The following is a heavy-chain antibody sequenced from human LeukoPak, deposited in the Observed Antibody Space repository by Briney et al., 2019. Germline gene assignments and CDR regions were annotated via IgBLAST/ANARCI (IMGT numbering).Heavy chain of an antibody. Sequence: GGSLRLSCAASGFTLSSYAMHWVRQAPGKGLEWVAVISYDGSNKYYADSVKGRFTISRDNSKNTLYLQMNSLRAEDTAVYYCARELIPDIVVVPAADYYYYYGMDVWGQGTTVTVSS. CDR3: ARELIPDIVVVPAADYYYYYGMDV. D-gene: IGHD2-2*01. V-gene: IGHV3-30*04. J-gene: IGHJ6*02. CDR1: GFTLSSYA. CDR2: ISYDGSNK.